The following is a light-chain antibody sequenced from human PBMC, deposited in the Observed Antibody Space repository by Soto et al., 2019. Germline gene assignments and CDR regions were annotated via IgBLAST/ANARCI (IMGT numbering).Light chain of an antibody. J-gene: IGKJ1*01. V-gene: IGKV1-39*01. Sequence: IQVTQSKSSLSASVGDRVAITCRASQSISSYLNWYQQKPGKAPKLLIYAASSLQSGVPSRFSGSGSGTDSTLTISSLQPEDFATYYCQQSYSTPRTFGQGTKVDIK. CDR2: AAS. CDR3: QQSYSTPRT. CDR1: QSISSY.